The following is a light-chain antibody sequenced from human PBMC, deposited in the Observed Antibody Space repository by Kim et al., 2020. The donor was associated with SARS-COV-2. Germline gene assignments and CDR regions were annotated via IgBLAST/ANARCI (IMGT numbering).Light chain of an antibody. CDR1: QSVTINY. CDR2: AAS. J-gene: IGKJ1*01. V-gene: IGKV3-20*01. CDR3: HQYGISPWT. Sequence: EIVLTQSPGTLSLSPGERATLSCRASQSVTINYLAWYQQKAGQAPRLLIYAASSRATGTPDRFSGSGSGTDFTLTISRLEPEDFAVYFCHQYGISPWTFGQGTKVDIK.